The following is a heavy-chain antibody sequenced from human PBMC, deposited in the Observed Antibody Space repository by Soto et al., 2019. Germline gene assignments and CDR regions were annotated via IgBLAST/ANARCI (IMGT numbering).Heavy chain of an antibody. J-gene: IGHJ5*02. CDR2: ISSSGSTI. D-gene: IGHD2-2*01. CDR1: GFTFSSYA. Sequence: GGSLRLSCAASGFTFSSYAMSWVRQAPGKGLEWVSYISSSGSTIYYADSVKGRFTISRDNAKNTLYLQMNSLRAEDTAVYYCARDNTINWFDPWGQGTLVTVSS. CDR3: ARDNTINWFDP. V-gene: IGHV3-48*04.